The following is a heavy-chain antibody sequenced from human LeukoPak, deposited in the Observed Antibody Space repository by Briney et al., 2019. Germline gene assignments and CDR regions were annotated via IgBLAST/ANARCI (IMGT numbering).Heavy chain of an antibody. CDR3: ARDVQGTPDY. CDR2: INHSGST. V-gene: IGHV4-34*01. J-gene: IGHJ4*02. Sequence: SETLSLTCAVYGGSFSGYYWSWIRQPPGKGLEWIGEINHSGSTNYNPSLKSRVTISVDTSKNQFSLKLSSVTAADTAVYYCARDVQGTPDYWGQGTLVTVSS. CDR1: GGSFSGYY.